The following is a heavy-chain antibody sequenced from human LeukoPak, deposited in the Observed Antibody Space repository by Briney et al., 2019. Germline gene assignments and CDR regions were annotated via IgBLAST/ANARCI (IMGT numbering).Heavy chain of an antibody. CDR1: GFTFSSYT. V-gene: IGHV3-23*01. CDR2: ITTSFGNT. D-gene: IGHD4/OR15-4a*01. CDR3: AKDGVLLVSAHWWDS. J-gene: IGHJ5*01. Sequence: GGSLRLSCAASGFTFSSYTMSWVRQAPGQGLEWVSTITTSFGNTYYADTVKGRFTVSRDNSKNTVFLQMNSLRSEDTAVYYCAKDGVLLVSAHWWDSWGGRTVVTVPS.